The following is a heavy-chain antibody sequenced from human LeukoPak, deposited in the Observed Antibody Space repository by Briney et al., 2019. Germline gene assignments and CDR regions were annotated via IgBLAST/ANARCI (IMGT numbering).Heavy chain of an antibody. Sequence: SETLSLTCTVSGASITNGYYWGWIRQPPGKGLEWIGSIYHSGSTYYNPSLKSRVTISVDTSKNQFSLKLSSVTAADTAVYYCALIADIVVVPAAPVRWFDPWGQGTLVTVSS. CDR2: IYHSGST. V-gene: IGHV4-38-2*02. CDR1: GASITNGYY. CDR3: ALIADIVVVPAAPVRWFDP. D-gene: IGHD2-2*01. J-gene: IGHJ5*02.